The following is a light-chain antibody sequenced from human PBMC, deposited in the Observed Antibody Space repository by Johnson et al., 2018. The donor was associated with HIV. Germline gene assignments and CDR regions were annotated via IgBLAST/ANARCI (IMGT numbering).Light chain of an antibody. CDR1: SSNIGSHY. J-gene: IGLJ1*01. Sequence: QSVLTQPPSVSAAPGQKVTISCSGSSSNIGSHYVSWYQQVPGTAPRLVIYDTIKRHSGIPDRFSGSKSGTSATLGITGLQTGDEADYSCGTCDSSLSAYVFGTGTKVTVL. CDR2: DTI. CDR3: GTCDSSLSAYV. V-gene: IGLV1-51*01.